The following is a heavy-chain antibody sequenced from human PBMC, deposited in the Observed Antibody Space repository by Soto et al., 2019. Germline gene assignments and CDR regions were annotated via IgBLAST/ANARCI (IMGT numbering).Heavy chain of an antibody. CDR3: ARDKVSRDTFSIFGVGTAGPSFDY. Sequence: GGSLRLSCAASGFTFSHSCMSWVRQAPGKGLEWVANIKEDGSEKYYVGSVKGRFTISRDNAKNSLYLQMNSLRVEDTAVYYCARDKVSRDTFSIFGVGTAGPSFDYWGQGTLVTVSS. J-gene: IGHJ4*02. D-gene: IGHD3-3*01. V-gene: IGHV3-7*01. CDR2: IKEDGSEK. CDR1: GFTFSHSC.